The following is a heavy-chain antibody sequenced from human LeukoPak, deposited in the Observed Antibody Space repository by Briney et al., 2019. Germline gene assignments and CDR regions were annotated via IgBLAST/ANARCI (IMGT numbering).Heavy chain of an antibody. Sequence: PSGTLSLTCTVSGGSISSGGYYWSWIRQHPGKGLEWIGYIYYSGSTYYNPSLKSRVTISVDTSKNQFSLKLSSVTAADTAVYYCARAPKRITIFGVAWGNWFDPWGQGTLVTVSS. J-gene: IGHJ5*02. CDR3: ARAPKRITIFGVAWGNWFDP. CDR1: GGSISSGGYY. V-gene: IGHV4-31*03. CDR2: IYYSGST. D-gene: IGHD3-3*01.